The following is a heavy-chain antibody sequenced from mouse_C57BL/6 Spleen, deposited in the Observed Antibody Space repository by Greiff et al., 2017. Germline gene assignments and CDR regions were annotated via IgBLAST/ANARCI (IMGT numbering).Heavy chain of an antibody. CDR2: IYPGDGDT. V-gene: IGHV1-82*01. J-gene: IGHJ4*01. Sequence: QVQLQQSGPELVKPGASGKISCKASGYAFSSSWMNWVKQRPGKGLEWIGRIYPGDGDTNYNGKFKGKATLTADKSSSTAYMQLSSLTSEDSAVYFCARYDYPYAMDYWGQGTSVTVSA. CDR1: GYAFSSSW. D-gene: IGHD2-4*01. CDR3: ARYDYPYAMDY.